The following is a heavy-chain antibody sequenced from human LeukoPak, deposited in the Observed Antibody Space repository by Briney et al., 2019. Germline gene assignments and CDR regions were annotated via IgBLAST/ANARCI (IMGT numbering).Heavy chain of an antibody. J-gene: IGHJ4*02. V-gene: IGHV3-23*01. CDR2: ICANDGNT. Sequence: QPGRSLRLSCAASGLTFRNYAMSWVRQAPGKGLEWVSVICANDGNTYYADAVKGRFTISRDNSKDTLYLQMDSLRAEDTAVYYCAKGSGSSCYSPCDYWGQGILVTVSS. CDR1: GLTFRNYA. CDR3: AKGSGSSCYSPCDY. D-gene: IGHD2-15*01.